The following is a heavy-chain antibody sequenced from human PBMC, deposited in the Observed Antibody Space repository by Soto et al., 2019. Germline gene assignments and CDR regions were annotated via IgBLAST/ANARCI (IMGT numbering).Heavy chain of an antibody. Sequence: VGSLRLSCASSVFTFGDYAMTCVRHSPGKWLEWVAGISGNGGNTYYADSVKGRFTISRDNSKNTLYLQMNSLSAEDTAVYYCAKDRQFYDFWTDLSMFEPLGQTTLVTVSS. V-gene: IGHV3-23*01. CDR1: VFTFGDYA. J-gene: IGHJ5*02. D-gene: IGHD3-3*01. CDR2: ISGNGGNT. CDR3: AKDRQFYDFWTDLSMFEP.